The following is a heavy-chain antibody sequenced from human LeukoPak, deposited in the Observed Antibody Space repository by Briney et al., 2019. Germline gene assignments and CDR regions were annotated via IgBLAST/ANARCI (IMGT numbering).Heavy chain of an antibody. CDR2: IYHSGST. J-gene: IGHJ4*02. CDR1: GGSISSSNW. V-gene: IGHV4-4*02. D-gene: IGHD3-10*01. CDR3: ARSSRHPYYYGSGHFDY. Sequence: PSETLSLTCAVSGGSISSSNWWSWVRQPPGKGLEWIGEIYHSGSTNYNPSLKSRVTISVDTSKNQFSLKLSSVTAADTAVYYCARSSRHPYYYGSGHFDYWGQGTLVTVSS.